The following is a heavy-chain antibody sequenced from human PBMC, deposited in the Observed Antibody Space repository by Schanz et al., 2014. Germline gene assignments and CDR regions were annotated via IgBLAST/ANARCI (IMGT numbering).Heavy chain of an antibody. V-gene: IGHV1-3*01. D-gene: IGHD6-13*01. CDR1: GYTFSDYY. CDR3: ASSGAGYSSSWDFDY. Sequence: QVQLVQSGAEVKKPGASVKVSCKASGYTFSDYYIHWVRQAPGQGLEWMGWINAANGNTKYSQKFQGRVTITRDTSASTAYMELSRLRSEDTAVYYCASSGAGYSSSWDFDYWGQGTLVTVSS. CDR2: INAANGNT. J-gene: IGHJ4*02.